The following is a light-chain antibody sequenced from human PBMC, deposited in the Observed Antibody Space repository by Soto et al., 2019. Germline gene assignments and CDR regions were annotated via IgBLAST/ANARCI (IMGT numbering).Light chain of an antibody. J-gene: IGKJ3*01. CDR1: QSVSTS. Sequence: EIVLTQSPATLSLSPGERAILSCRASQSVSTSLAWYQHKPGQAPRLLIYDASNRATGIPARFGGSGSGTDFTLTINSLEPEDFAVYYCQQRSNWPGTFGPGTKVDIK. V-gene: IGKV3-11*01. CDR2: DAS. CDR3: QQRSNWPGT.